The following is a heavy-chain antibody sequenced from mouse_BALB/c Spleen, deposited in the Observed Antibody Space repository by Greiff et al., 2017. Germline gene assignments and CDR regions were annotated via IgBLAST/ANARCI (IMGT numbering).Heavy chain of an antibody. V-gene: IGHV1-82*01. CDR3: ARSITTATGYAMDY. D-gene: IGHD1-2*01. J-gene: IGHJ4*01. CDR1: GYAFSSSW. Sequence: QVQLQQSGPELVKPGASVKISCKASGYAFSSSWMNWVKQRPGQGLEWIGRIYPGDGDTNYNGKFKGKATLTADKSSSTAYMQLSSLTSVDSAVYFCARSITTATGYAMDYWGQGTSVTVSS. CDR2: IYPGDGDT.